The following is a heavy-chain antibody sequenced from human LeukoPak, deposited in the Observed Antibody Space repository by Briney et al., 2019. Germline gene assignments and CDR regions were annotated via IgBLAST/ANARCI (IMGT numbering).Heavy chain of an antibody. V-gene: IGHV4-39*07. Sequence: PSETLSLTCTVSGGSISSSSYYWGWIRQPPGKGLEWTGSIYYSGSTYYNPSLKSRVTISVDTSKNQFSLQLNSVTPEDTAVYYCARDSSGWFSDFDYWGQGTLVTVSS. CDR1: GGSISSSSYY. CDR2: IYYSGST. D-gene: IGHD6-19*01. J-gene: IGHJ4*02. CDR3: ARDSSGWFSDFDY.